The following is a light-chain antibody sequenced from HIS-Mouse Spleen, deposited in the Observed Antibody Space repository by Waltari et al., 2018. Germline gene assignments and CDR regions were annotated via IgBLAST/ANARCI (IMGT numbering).Light chain of an antibody. V-gene: IGKV1-6*01. CDR3: LQDYNYPYT. Sequence: AIQMTQSPSSLSASVGDRVTITCLARQGIRNDLGWYQQKPGKASKLLIYAASSLQSGVPSRFSGSGSGTDFTLTISSLQPEDFATYYCLQDYNYPYTFGQGTKLEIK. CDR2: AAS. CDR1: QGIRND. J-gene: IGKJ2*01.